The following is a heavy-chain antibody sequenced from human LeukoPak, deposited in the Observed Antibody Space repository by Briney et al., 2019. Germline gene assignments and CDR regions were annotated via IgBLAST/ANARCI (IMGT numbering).Heavy chain of an antibody. J-gene: IGHJ5*02. D-gene: IGHD6-6*01. CDR1: GFTFSSYS. Sequence: GGSLILSCAASGFTFSSYSMNWVRQAPGKGLEWVSSISSSSSYIYYADSVKGRFTISRDNAKNSPYLQMNSLRAEDTAAYYCAKSRPEYSTSSPGFDHWGQGTLVTVSS. CDR2: ISSSSSYI. CDR3: AKSRPEYSTSSPGFDH. V-gene: IGHV3-21*01.